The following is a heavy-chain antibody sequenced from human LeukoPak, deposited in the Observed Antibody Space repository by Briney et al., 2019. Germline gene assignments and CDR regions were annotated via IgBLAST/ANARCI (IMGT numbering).Heavy chain of an antibody. CDR2: ISANNGNT. Sequence: ASVKVSCKASGYTFSGYGISWVRQAPGQGREWVGWISANNGNTNYAQKLQGRVTMTTDTFTSTAYMEMRSRKSDDTAVYYCARASDPEYGSGSYLFDYWGQGTLVTVSS. J-gene: IGHJ4*02. CDR1: GYTFSGYG. CDR3: ARASDPEYGSGSYLFDY. D-gene: IGHD3-10*01. V-gene: IGHV1-18*01.